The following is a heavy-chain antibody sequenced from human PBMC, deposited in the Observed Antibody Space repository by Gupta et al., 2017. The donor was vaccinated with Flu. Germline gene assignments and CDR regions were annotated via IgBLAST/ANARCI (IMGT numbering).Heavy chain of an antibody. Sequence: EVQLLVSGGGLVQPGGSLRLSCAASGFTFSSYAMNWVRQAPGKGLEWVSAISGSGGSTYYADSVKGRFTISRDNSKNTLYLQMNSLRAEDTAVYYCAKLSPGLSEVVVITQSFDYWGQGTLVTVSS. V-gene: IGHV3-23*01. D-gene: IGHD3-22*01. J-gene: IGHJ4*02. CDR2: ISGSGGST. CDR1: GFTFSSYA. CDR3: AKLSPGLSEVVVITQSFDY.